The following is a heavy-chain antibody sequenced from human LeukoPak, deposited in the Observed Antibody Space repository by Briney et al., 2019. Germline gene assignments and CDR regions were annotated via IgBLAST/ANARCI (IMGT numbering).Heavy chain of an antibody. D-gene: IGHD2-2*01. Sequence: GGSLRLSCAASGFTFNAYGMHLVRQAPGKGLGWVAFIRDDETSKYYADSVKGRFTISRDNSKNTLNLHMNNLRTDDTAVYYCASLPASDALVDFWGQGIVVTVSS. J-gene: IGHJ4*02. CDR1: GFTFNAYG. CDR2: IRDDETSK. CDR3: ASLPASDALVDF. V-gene: IGHV3-30*02.